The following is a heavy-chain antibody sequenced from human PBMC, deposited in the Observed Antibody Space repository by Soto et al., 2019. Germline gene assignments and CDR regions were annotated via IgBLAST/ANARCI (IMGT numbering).Heavy chain of an antibody. J-gene: IGHJ4*02. D-gene: IGHD4-17*01. Sequence: SVKVSCKASGGTFSSYAISWVRQAPGQGLEWMGGIIPIFGTANYAQKFQGRVTITADESTSTAYMELSSLRSEDTAVYYCARSTDPDYGGSTLYFDYWGQGTLVTVSS. CDR1: GGTFSSYA. CDR2: IIPIFGTA. V-gene: IGHV1-69*13. CDR3: ARSTDPDYGGSTLYFDY.